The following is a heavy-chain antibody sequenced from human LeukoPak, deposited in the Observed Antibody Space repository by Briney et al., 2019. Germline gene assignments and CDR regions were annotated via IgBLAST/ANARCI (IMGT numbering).Heavy chain of an antibody. Sequence: KPSETLSLTYPVYGGSFSGFYWSWIRQPPGKGLEWIGEINHSGSTNYNPSLKSRVTISVDTSKNQFSLKLSSVTAADTAVYYCARVPVGCSSTSCYPWFDPWGQGTLVTVSS. CDR2: INHSGST. CDR1: GGSFSGFY. CDR3: ARVPVGCSSTSCYPWFDP. D-gene: IGHD2-2*01. J-gene: IGHJ5*02. V-gene: IGHV4-34*01.